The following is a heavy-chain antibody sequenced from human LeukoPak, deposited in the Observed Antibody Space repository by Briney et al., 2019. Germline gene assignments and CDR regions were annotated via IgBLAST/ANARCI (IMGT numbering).Heavy chain of an antibody. Sequence: QPGRSLRLSCAASGFTFSSYAMHWVRQAPGKGLEWVAVISYDGSNKYYADSVKGRFTISRDNSKNTLYLQMNSLRAEDTAVYYCARQMAAAGYYHYYGMDVWGQGTTVTVSS. CDR2: ISYDGSNK. CDR3: ARQMAAAGYYHYYGMDV. V-gene: IGHV3-30-3*01. CDR1: GFTFSSYA. D-gene: IGHD6-13*01. J-gene: IGHJ6*02.